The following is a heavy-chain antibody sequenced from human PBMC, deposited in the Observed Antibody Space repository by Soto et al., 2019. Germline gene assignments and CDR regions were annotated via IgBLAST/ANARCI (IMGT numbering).Heavy chain of an antibody. V-gene: IGHV3-74*03. CDR2: IKSDGSGT. CDR1: GFTFIGHW. Sequence: GSLRLSCAASGFTFIGHWMHCVLKAPGKGLEWVSRIKSDGSGTTYADSVKGRFSISRDNAKNTVYLQMDSLRVEDTAVYYCGRNAIFVRGVPDEYWGQGTPVTVSS. CDR3: GRNAIFVRGVPDEY. D-gene: IGHD3-10*02. J-gene: IGHJ4*02.